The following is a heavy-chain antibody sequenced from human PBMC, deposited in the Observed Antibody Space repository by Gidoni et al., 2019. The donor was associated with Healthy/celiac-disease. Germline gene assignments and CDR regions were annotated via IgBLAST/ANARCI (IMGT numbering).Heavy chain of an antibody. Sequence: EVQLLESGGGLVQPGGSLRLSCSASGFTFRSYVMHWVRQAPGKGLEYVSGSGSNGGSTYYADSVKGRYTISRDNSKNTVYLQVSSLRAEDTAVYYCVKAVTWIQLLNSAFDYWGQGTLVTVSS. D-gene: IGHD5-18*01. J-gene: IGHJ4*02. V-gene: IGHV3-64D*09. CDR3: VKAVTWIQLLNSAFDY. CDR1: GFTFRSYV. CDR2: SGSNGGST.